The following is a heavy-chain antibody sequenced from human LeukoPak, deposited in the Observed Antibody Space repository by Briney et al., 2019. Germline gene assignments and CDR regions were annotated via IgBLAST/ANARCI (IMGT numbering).Heavy chain of an antibody. CDR3: AKVSLFMINDAFDV. J-gene: IGHJ3*01. CDR1: GFTFSSYA. D-gene: IGHD3-16*01. CDR2: ISGSGTST. Sequence: PGGSLRLSCAASGFTFSSYAMSWVRQAPGKGLEWVSGISGSGTSTYYADSVKGRFTISRDNSKNTLYLQLNSLRAEDTAVYYCAKVSLFMINDAFDVWGQGTVVTVSS. V-gene: IGHV3-23*01.